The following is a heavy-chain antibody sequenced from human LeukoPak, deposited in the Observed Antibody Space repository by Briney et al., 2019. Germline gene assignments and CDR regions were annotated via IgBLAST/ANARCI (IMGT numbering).Heavy chain of an antibody. CDR2: INHSGST. CDR1: GGSFGGYY. D-gene: IGHD6-6*01. J-gene: IGHJ4*02. CDR3: ARASAYSSSSGVNY. Sequence: SETLSLTYAVYGGSFGGYYWTWIRQPPGKGLEWIGEINHSGSTNYNPSLKSRVTISVDTSKNQFSLRLNSVTAADTAVYYCARASAYSSSSGVNYWDQGTLVTVSS. V-gene: IGHV4-34*01.